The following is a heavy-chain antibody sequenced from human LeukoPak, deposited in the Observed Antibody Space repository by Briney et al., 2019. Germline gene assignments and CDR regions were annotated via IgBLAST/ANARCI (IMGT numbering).Heavy chain of an antibody. D-gene: IGHD6-6*01. CDR3: TRDWRSALDY. Sequence: GGSLRLSCAASGFTFSSYSMNWVRQAPGKGLVWVSGINRDGGTTSYADSVKGRFTVSRDNAKNTLFVEMSSLRAEDTAVYYCTRDWRSALDYWGQGSLVTVSS. CDR1: GFTFSSYS. CDR2: INRDGGTT. V-gene: IGHV3-74*01. J-gene: IGHJ4*02.